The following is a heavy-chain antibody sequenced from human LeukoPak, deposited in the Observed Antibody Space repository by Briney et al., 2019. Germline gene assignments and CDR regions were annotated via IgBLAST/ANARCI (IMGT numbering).Heavy chain of an antibody. CDR1: GFTFSTYA. Sequence: PGGSLRLSCAASGFTFSTYAMSWVRQAPSKELEWVSTVSTSGGSTYYADFVKGRFTISRDNSKNTQYLQMNSLRAEDTAIYYCLGYCSGGRCYSGGHWGQGTLVTVSS. CDR3: LGYCSGGRCYSGGH. CDR2: VSTSGGST. J-gene: IGHJ4*02. D-gene: IGHD2-15*01. V-gene: IGHV3-23*01.